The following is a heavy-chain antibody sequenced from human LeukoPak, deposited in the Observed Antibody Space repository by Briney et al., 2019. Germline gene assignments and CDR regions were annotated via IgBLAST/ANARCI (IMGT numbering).Heavy chain of an antibody. D-gene: IGHD5-12*01. Sequence: GGSLRLSCAASGFTFSSCAMHWVRQAPGKGLEWVAVMSCDGSKKYYADSVKGRFTISRDNAKNTLYLQMNSLRAEDAAVYYCARDVATPYYGMDVWGQGTTVTVSS. CDR1: GFTFSSCA. CDR3: ARDVATPYYGMDV. V-gene: IGHV3-30-3*01. CDR2: MSCDGSKK. J-gene: IGHJ6*02.